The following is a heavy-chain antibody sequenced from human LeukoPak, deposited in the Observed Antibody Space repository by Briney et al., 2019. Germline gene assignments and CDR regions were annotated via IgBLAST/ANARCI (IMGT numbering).Heavy chain of an antibody. D-gene: IGHD2-2*01. CDR2: IGAYNGNT. V-gene: IGHV1-18*01. J-gene: IGHJ4*02. Sequence: ASVKVSCKASGYTFTSYGISWVRQAPGQGLEWMGWIGAYNGNTNYAQKLQGRVTMTTDTSTSTAYMELRSLRSDDTAVYYCASCSSGTFPCDYWGQGTLVTVSS. CDR3: ASCSSGTFPCDY. CDR1: GYTFTSYG.